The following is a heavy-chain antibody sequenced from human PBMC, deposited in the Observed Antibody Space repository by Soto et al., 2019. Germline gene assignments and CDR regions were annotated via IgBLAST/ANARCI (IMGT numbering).Heavy chain of an antibody. D-gene: IGHD1-26*01. Sequence: QLQLQESGSGMVTPSQTLSLTCAVSGESISSGAYSWSWIRQPTGKGLEWIGYIYHSGSTYFYKPSLVRRVTLSVDRSKNQLSLKLRSVTAADTAVYYCSRDGACRGFDVLFQGTTVTVSS. CDR1: GESISSGAYS. V-gene: IGHV4-30-2*01. CDR2: IYHSGSTY. J-gene: IGHJ6*02. CDR3: SRDGACRGFDV.